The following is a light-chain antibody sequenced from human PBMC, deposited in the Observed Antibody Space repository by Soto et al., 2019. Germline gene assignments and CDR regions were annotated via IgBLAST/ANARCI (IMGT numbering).Light chain of an antibody. CDR1: QSFSTSY. CDR3: QQFSSYPLT. Sequence: IVLTQSPGTLSLSPGERATLSCRASQSFSTSYLAWYQQKPGQAPRLLIFAASSRASGIPDRFSGSGSGTDFTLTIDRLEPEDFAVYYCQQFSSYPLTFGGGTKVDIK. V-gene: IGKV3-20*01. CDR2: AAS. J-gene: IGKJ4*01.